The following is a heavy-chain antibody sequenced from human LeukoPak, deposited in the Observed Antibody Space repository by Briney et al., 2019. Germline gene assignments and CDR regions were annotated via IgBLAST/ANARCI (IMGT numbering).Heavy chain of an antibody. CDR1: TFTFSSYG. Sequence: GGSLRLPCAASTFTFSSYGMHWVRQAPGKGLEWVAFIQYDGNKRYYADSVKGRFTISRDNSKNTLYLQMNSLRPEDTALYYCANTMYSSAWSPFDYWGRGTLVTVSS. CDR2: IQYDGNKR. J-gene: IGHJ4*02. CDR3: ANTMYSSAWSPFDY. V-gene: IGHV3-30*02. D-gene: IGHD6-19*01.